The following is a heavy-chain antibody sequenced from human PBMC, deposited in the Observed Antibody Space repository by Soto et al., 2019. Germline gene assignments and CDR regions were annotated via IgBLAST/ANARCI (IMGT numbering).Heavy chain of an antibody. CDR1: GGSISSSNW. V-gene: IGHV4-4*02. CDR3: ARDSSNNYDGGLDY. D-gene: IGHD4-4*01. Sequence: ETLSLTCAVSGGSISSSNWWSWVRQPPGKGLEWIGEIYHSGSTNYNPSLKSRVTISVDKSKNQFSLKLSSVTAADTAVYYCARDSSNNYDGGLDYWGQGTLVTVSS. J-gene: IGHJ4*02. CDR2: IYHSGST.